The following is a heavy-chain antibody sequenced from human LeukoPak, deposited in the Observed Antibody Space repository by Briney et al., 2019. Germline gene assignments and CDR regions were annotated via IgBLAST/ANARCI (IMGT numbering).Heavy chain of an antibody. CDR3: ARGRAQGTPYYYYMDV. CDR1: GGSFSGYY. CDR2: INHSGST. D-gene: IGHD1-1*01. J-gene: IGHJ6*03. Sequence: SETLSLTCAVYGGSFSGYYWSWIRQPPGKGLEWIGEINHSGSTNYNPSLKSRVTISVDTSKNQFSLKLSSVTAADTAVYYCARGRAQGTPYYYYMDVWGKGTTVTVSS. V-gene: IGHV4-34*01.